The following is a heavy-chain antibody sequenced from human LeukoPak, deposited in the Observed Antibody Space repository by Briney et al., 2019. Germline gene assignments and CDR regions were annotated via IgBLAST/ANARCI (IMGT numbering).Heavy chain of an antibody. J-gene: IGHJ6*03. V-gene: IGHV1-69*05. CDR3: VVVVVPAAYYMDV. D-gene: IGHD2-2*01. CDR2: IIPIFGTA. Sequence: SVKVSCKASGGTFSSYAISWVRQAPGQGLEWMGGIIPIFGTANYAQRFQGRVTITTDESTSTAYMELSSLRSEDTAVYYCVVVVVPAAYYMDVWGKGTTVTVSS. CDR1: GGTFSSYA.